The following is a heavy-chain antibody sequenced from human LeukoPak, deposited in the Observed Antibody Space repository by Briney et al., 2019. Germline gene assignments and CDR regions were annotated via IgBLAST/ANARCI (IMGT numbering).Heavy chain of an antibody. J-gene: IGHJ4*02. Sequence: SETLSLTCTVSGGSISSSSYYWGWIRQPPGKGLEWIGSIYYSGSTYYNPSLKSRVTISVDTSKNQFSLKLSSVTAADTAVYYCASVLRSLALGVGAAGTRFHYFDYWGQGTLVTVSS. CDR2: IYYSGST. V-gene: IGHV4-39*07. D-gene: IGHD2-15*01. CDR3: ASVLRSLALGVGAAGTRFHYFDY. CDR1: GGSISSSSYY.